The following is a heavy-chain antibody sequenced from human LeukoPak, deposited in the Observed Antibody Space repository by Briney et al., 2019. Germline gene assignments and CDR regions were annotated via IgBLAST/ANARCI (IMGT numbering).Heavy chain of an antibody. Sequence: SVKVSCKASGGTFSSYAISWVRQAPGQGLEWMGGIIPIFGTANYAQKFQGRVTINTDESTSTAYMELSSLRSEDTAVYYCARPIRTIFGVVMPDAFDIWGQGTMVTVSS. D-gene: IGHD3-3*01. CDR2: IIPIFGTA. CDR1: GGTFSSYA. J-gene: IGHJ3*02. CDR3: ARPIRTIFGVVMPDAFDI. V-gene: IGHV1-69*05.